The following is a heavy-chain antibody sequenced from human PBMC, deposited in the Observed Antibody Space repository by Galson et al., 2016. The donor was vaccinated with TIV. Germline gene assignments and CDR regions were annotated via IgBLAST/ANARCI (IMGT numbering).Heavy chain of an antibody. J-gene: IGHJ6*02. Sequence: SLRLSCAASGLSVSINYMTWVRQAPGKGLEWVSLISDGGNTYYSDSVRGRFTISRDNSKNTLYLQMNSLRDEDTAVYYCARDRVVDATYYYYYFGMDVWGQGTAVTVSS. CDR3: ARDRVVDATYYYYYFGMDV. CDR1: GLSVSINY. V-gene: IGHV3-66*02. D-gene: IGHD2-15*01. CDR2: ISDGGNT.